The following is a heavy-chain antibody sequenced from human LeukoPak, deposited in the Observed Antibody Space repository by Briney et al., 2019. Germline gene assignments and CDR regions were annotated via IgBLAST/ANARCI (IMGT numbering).Heavy chain of an antibody. Sequence: PGGSLRLSCAASGFTFSSYAMSWVRQAPGKGLEWVSGISGSGDNTYYADSVKGRFTISRDNSKNTLYLQMNSLRAEDTAVYYCARGGWHGSEDYWGQGTLVTVSS. V-gene: IGHV3-23*01. CDR1: GFTFSSYA. J-gene: IGHJ4*02. D-gene: IGHD5-24*01. CDR2: ISGSGDNT. CDR3: ARGGWHGSEDY.